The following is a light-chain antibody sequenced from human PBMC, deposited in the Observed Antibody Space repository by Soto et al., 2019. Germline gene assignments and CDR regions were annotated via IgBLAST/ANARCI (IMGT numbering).Light chain of an antibody. CDR2: DVS. CDR1: SSDVDGYNY. J-gene: IGLJ3*02. Sequence: QSALTQPASVSGSPGQSITISCTGTSSDVDGYNYVSWYQQHPGKAPKLIIYDVSNRPSGVSNRFSGSKSGNTASLTISGLQAEDEADYYCSSYSSSSLRGVFGGGTKLTVL. CDR3: SSYSSSSLRGV. V-gene: IGLV2-14*01.